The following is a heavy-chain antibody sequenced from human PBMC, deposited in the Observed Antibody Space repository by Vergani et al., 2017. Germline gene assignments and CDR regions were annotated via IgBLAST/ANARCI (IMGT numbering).Heavy chain of an antibody. J-gene: IGHJ6*02. CDR2: IYHSGRT. CDR1: GGSISSGGYS. Sequence: QLQLQESGSGLVKPSQTLSLTCAVSGGSISSGGYSWSWIRQPPGKGLEWIGYIYHSGRTYYNPSLKSRVTISVDRSKNQFSLKLSSVTAADTAVYYCARRSGYGADYGMDVWGQGTTVTVSS. D-gene: IGHD5-12*01. V-gene: IGHV4-30-2*01. CDR3: ARRSGYGADYGMDV.